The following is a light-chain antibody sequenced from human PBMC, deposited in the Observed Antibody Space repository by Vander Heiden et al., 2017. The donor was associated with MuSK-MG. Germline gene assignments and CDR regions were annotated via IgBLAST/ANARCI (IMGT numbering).Light chain of an antibody. V-gene: IGKV1-39*01. CDR2: AAS. CDR3: QQTDITRNT. CDR1: QSIGTY. J-gene: IGKJ4*01. Sequence: DIQMTQFPSSLSASVGDRVTITCRASQSIGTYLNWYRQKPGKAPNLLIYAASTLQSRVPSRSSCSGSCTDFTLTISILQLEHFASYYFQQTDITRNTFGGGTKVXIK.